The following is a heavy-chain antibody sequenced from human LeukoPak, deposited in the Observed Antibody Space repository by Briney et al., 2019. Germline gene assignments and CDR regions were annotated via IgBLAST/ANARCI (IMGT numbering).Heavy chain of an antibody. J-gene: IGHJ6*03. V-gene: IGHV4-34*01. CDR2: INHSGST. Sequence: SETLSLTCAVYGGSFSGCYWSWIRQPPGKGLEWIGEINHSGSTNYNPSLKSRVTISVDTSKNQFSLKLSSVTAADTAVYYCARRKAGSSTSWKLSASHYYYYMDVWGKGTTVTVSS. CDR3: ARRKAGSSTSWKLSASHYYYYMDV. D-gene: IGHD2-2*01. CDR1: GGSFSGCY.